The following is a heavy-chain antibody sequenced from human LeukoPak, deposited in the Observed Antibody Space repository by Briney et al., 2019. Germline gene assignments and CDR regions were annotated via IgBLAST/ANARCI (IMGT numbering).Heavy chain of an antibody. V-gene: IGHV4-4*02. Sequence: PSGTLSLTCVVSGDSVGSSHWWSWVRQPPGKGLEWIGEIYHNGRTNYNPSLKSRVTISVDKSNNHFSLKLSSVTAADTAVYYCARMGVAGTAMVYGYWGQGTLVTVSS. CDR3: ARMGVAGTAMVYGY. CDR2: IYHNGRT. CDR1: GDSVGSSHW. J-gene: IGHJ4*02. D-gene: IGHD5-18*01.